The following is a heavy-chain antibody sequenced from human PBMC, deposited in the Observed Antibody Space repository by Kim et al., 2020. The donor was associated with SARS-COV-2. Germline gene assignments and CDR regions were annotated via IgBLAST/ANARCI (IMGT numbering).Heavy chain of an antibody. J-gene: IGHJ3*02. Sequence: GRFTISRDDSKNTLYLQMNSLKTEDTAVYYCTTVKGCSSTSCYGRYAFDIWGQGTMVTVSS. D-gene: IGHD2-2*01. V-gene: IGHV3-15*01. CDR3: TTVKGCSSTSCYGRYAFDI.